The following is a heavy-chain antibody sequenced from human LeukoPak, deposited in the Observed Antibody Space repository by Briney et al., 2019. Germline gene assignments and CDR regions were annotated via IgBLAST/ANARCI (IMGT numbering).Heavy chain of an antibody. D-gene: IGHD1/OR15-1a*01. CDR2: IFTSGST. V-gene: IGHV4-4*09. CDR3: ARRIEHRFDP. J-gene: IGHJ5*02. Sequence: SETLSLTCSVSGGSVSYYYWSWIRQLPGKGLEWIGDIFTSGSTSYSPSLKSRVTMSVDTSTNQFSLSLNSVTAADTAVYYCARRIEHRFDPWGQGTLVTVSS. CDR1: GGSVSYYY.